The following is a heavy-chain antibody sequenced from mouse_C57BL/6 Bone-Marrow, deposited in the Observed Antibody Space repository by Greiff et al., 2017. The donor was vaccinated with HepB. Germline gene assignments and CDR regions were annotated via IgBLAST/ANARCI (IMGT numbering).Heavy chain of an antibody. V-gene: IGHV1-55*01. D-gene: IGHD1-1*01. CDR1: GYTFTSYW. CDR3: ARIPSYYYGSSSAWFAY. Sequence: QVHVKQPGAELVKPGASVKMSCKASGYTFTSYWITWVKQRPGQGLEWIGDIYPGSGSTNYNEKFKSKATLTVDTSSSTAYMQLSSLTSEDSAVYYCARIPSYYYGSSSAWFAYWGQGTLVTVSA. CDR2: IYPGSGST. J-gene: IGHJ3*01.